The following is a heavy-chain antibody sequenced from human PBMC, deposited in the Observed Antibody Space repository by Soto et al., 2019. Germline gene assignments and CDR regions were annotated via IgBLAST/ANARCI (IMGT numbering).Heavy chain of an antibody. V-gene: IGHV3-15*01. J-gene: IGHJ6*02. D-gene: IGHD2-2*01. CDR3: TTAFGYCSSTSCYYYYGMDV. Sequence: GGSLRLSCAASGFTFSNAWMSWVRQAPGKGLEWVGRIKSKTDGGTTDYAAPVKGRFTISRDDSKNTLYLQMNSLKTEDTAVYYCTTAFGYCSSTSCYYYYGMDVWGQGTTVTVSS. CDR2: IKSKTDGGTT. CDR1: GFTFSNAW.